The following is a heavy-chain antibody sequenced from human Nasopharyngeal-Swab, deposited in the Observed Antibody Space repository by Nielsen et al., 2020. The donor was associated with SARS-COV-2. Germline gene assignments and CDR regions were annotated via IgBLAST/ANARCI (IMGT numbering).Heavy chain of an antibody. CDR2: INHSGST. CDR3: ARLYDYVWGRTLKKYNWFDP. Sequence: SETLSLTCTVSGGSISSYYWSWIRQPPGKGLEWIGEINHSGSTNYNPSLKSRVTIPVDTSKNQFSLKLSSVTAADTAVYYCARLYDYVWGRTLKKYNWFDPWGQGTLVTVSS. CDR1: GGSISSYY. J-gene: IGHJ5*02. D-gene: IGHD3-16*01. V-gene: IGHV4-34*01.